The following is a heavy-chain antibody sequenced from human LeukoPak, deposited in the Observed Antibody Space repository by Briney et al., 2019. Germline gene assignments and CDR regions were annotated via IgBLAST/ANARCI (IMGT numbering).Heavy chain of an antibody. Sequence: GATVKVSCKASGYTFTSYDINWVRQATGQGLEWMGWMNPNNGKTGYAQKFQGRVTISRDSSTNTAYMELNSLTSEDTAVFYCARGQWDSYGSRYFDYWGQGTLVTVSS. CDR2: MNPNNGKT. CDR1: GYTFTSYD. CDR3: ARGQWDSYGSRYFDY. V-gene: IGHV1-8*01. J-gene: IGHJ4*02. D-gene: IGHD5-18*01.